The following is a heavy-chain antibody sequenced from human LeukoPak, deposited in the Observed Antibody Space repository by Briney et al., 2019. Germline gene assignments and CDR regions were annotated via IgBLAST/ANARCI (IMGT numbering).Heavy chain of an antibody. CDR2: IGTAGDT. D-gene: IGHD3-16*01. V-gene: IGHV3-13*01. J-gene: IGHJ6*03. Sequence: GGSLRLSCAASGFTFSSYDMHWVRQATGKGLEWVSAIGTAGDTYYPGSVKGRFTISRENAKNSSYLQMNSLRAGDTAVYYCARGSAVGYYMDVSGKGTTVTVSS. CDR3: ARGSAVGYYMDV. CDR1: GFTFSSYD.